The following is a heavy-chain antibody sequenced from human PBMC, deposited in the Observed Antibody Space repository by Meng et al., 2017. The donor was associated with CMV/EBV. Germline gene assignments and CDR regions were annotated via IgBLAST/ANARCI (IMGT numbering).Heavy chain of an antibody. CDR1: RRILIMYA. J-gene: IGHJ4*02. D-gene: IGHD1-7*01. CDR2: IIPIFDTA. CDR3: ARGSGAGTTWSYFDY. Sequence: KMPRSTVEDTCNVHRRILIMYAINWVLQAPGQGLEWIGWIIPIFDTANYAHKFQGRVRITADESTSTAYMELSSLRSEDTAVYYCARGSGAGTTWSYFDYWGQGTLVTVSS. V-gene: IGHV1-69*13.